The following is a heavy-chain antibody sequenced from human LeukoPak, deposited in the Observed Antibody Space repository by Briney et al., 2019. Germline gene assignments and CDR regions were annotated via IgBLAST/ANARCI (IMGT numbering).Heavy chain of an antibody. CDR3: AKGQYGSGSYYTGGFDY. V-gene: IGHV3-23*01. CDR2: ISGSGGSP. D-gene: IGHD3-10*01. J-gene: IGHJ4*02. Sequence: PGGSLRLSCAASGFPFSSYAMSWVRQAPGKSLEWVSAISGSGGSPHYADSVKGRFTISRDNSKNTLYLQMNSLRAEDTAVYYCAKGQYGSGSYYTGGFDYWGQGTLVTVSS. CDR1: GFPFSSYA.